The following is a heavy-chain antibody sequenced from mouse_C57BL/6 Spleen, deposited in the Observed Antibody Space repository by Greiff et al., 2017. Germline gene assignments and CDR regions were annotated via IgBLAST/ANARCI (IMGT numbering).Heavy chain of an antibody. CDR2: IDPSDSYT. J-gene: IGHJ3*01. Sequence: QVQLQQSGAELVRPGTSVTLSCKASGYTFTSYWMHWVKQRPGQGLEWIGVIDPSDSYTNYNQKFKGKATLTVDTSSSTAYMQLSSLTSEDSAVYYCARERTVAYWGQGTLGTVSA. D-gene: IGHD4-1*01. CDR3: ARERTVAY. CDR1: GYTFTSYW. V-gene: IGHV1-59*01.